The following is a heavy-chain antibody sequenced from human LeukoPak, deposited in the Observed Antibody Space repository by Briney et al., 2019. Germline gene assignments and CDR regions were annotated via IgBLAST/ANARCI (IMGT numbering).Heavy chain of an antibody. CDR2: IDHTGST. D-gene: IGHD3-16*01. Sequence: SETLSLSCNVSGGSISSHYWSWIRQPLGKGLEWIGYIDHTGSTDCSPSLKSRVTMSVDTSKNQVSLKLSYVTAADTAVYFCARQSLVDYSDSRGPFRWFDIWGRGTLVTVS. CDR1: GGSISSHY. CDR3: ARQSLVDYSDSRGPFRWFDI. J-gene: IGHJ5*02. V-gene: IGHV4-59*11.